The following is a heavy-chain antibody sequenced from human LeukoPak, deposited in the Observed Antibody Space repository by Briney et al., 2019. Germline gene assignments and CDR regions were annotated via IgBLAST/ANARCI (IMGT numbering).Heavy chain of an antibody. Sequence: PGGSLRLSCAASGFTFSDYYMSWIRQAPGKGLEWVSYISTSGSTIYYADSVKGRFTISRDNAKNSLYLQMNSLRAEDTAVYYCAKDRPTPRSGSYQGYWGQGTLVTVSS. V-gene: IGHV3-11*01. D-gene: IGHD1-26*01. CDR1: GFTFSDYY. J-gene: IGHJ4*02. CDR2: ISTSGSTI. CDR3: AKDRPTPRSGSYQGY.